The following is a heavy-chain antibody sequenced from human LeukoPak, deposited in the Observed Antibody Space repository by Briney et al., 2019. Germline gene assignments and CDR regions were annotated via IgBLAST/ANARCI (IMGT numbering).Heavy chain of an antibody. CDR3: AKDTGYSSSWLDY. CDR2: ISWNSGSI. V-gene: IGHV3-9*01. D-gene: IGHD6-13*01. J-gene: IGHJ4*02. Sequence: VRLDQRKGLEWVSGISWNSGSIGYADSVKGRFTISRDNAKNSLYLQMNSLRAEDTALYYCAKDTGYSSSWLDYWGQGTLVTVSS.